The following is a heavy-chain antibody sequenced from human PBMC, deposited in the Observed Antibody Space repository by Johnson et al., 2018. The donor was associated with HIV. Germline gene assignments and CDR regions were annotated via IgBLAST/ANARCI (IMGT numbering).Heavy chain of an antibody. CDR1: GFTFADFA. D-gene: IGHD1-14*01. V-gene: IGHV3-43D*03. CDR2: ISWDGGRT. Sequence: QLVESGGVVVQPGGSLRLSCVASGFTFADFAMHWVRQAPGKGLEWVSLISWDGGRTYYADSVKGRFTISRDNRKNSLYLQMNSLRAEDTALYYCARTRQGAFDIWGQGTMVTVSS. J-gene: IGHJ3*02. CDR3: ARTRQGAFDI.